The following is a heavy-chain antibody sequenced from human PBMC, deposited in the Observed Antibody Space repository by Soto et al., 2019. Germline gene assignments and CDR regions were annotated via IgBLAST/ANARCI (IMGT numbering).Heavy chain of an antibody. J-gene: IGHJ4*02. D-gene: IGHD4-17*01. Sequence: QVQLQESGPGLVKTSQTLSLTCTVSGDSINNGGYYWSWVRQYPGKGLEWIGYIYYRGNTYYNPSLTNRVHISLDTPKKQFSLKLSSVTAADTAVYYCARVSEDGDHVKPFDAWGQGTLVTVSS. CDR2: IYYRGNT. V-gene: IGHV4-31*03. CDR1: GDSINNGGYY. CDR3: ARVSEDGDHVKPFDA.